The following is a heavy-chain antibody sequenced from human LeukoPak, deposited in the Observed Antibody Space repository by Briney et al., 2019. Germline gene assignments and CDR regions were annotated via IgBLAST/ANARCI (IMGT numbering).Heavy chain of an antibody. D-gene: IGHD2-15*01. J-gene: IGHJ4*02. V-gene: IGHV1-2*02. CDR3: ARGDNTVVVVAADFDY. Sequence: VASVKVSCKASGYTFTGYYMHWVRQAPGQGLEWMGWINPNSGGTNYAQKFQGRVTMTRDTSISTAYMELSRLRSDDTAVYYCARGDNTVVVVAADFDYWGQGTLVTVSS. CDR2: INPNSGGT. CDR1: GYTFTGYY.